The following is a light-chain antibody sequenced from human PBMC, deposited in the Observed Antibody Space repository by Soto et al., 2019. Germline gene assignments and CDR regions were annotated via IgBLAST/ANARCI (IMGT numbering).Light chain of an antibody. CDR2: GAS. V-gene: IGKV3-20*01. CDR3: QQYGSSPRT. CDR1: QTVSISD. J-gene: IGKJ2*01. Sequence: EIVLTQSPGTLSLSPGERATLSCRASQTVSISDLAWYQQKPGQAPSLLVYGASSRATGTPDRFRSSGSGTDFTLTISRLEPEDFAVYYCQQYGSSPRTFGQGIKVEIK.